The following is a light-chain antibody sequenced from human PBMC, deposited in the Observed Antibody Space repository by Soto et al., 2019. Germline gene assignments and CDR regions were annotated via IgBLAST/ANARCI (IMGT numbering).Light chain of an antibody. CDR1: SGHSSYA. CDR3: QTWDTGARVV. V-gene: IGLV4-69*01. J-gene: IGLJ2*01. Sequence: QAVLTQSPSASASLGASVNLTCTLSSGHSSYAIAWHQQQPEKGPRYLMKLSSDGSHSKGDGIPDRFSGSSSRAERYLTISSLLSEDEADYYCQTWDTGARVVFGGGTKLTVL. CDR2: LSSDGSH.